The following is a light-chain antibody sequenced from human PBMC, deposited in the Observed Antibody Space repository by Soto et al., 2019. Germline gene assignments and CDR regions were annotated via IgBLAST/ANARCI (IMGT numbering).Light chain of an antibody. CDR3: QSFDGILSGVI. J-gene: IGLJ2*01. CDR2: EVS. CDR1: SSDVGGYDY. V-gene: IGLV2-14*01. Sequence: QSVLTQPASVSGSPGQSITISCTGTSSDVGGYDYVSWYRQHPGKAPKLMIYEVSNRPSGVSNRFSGSKSGNTASLTISGLQAEDEADYYCQSFDGILSGVIFGGGTKLTVL.